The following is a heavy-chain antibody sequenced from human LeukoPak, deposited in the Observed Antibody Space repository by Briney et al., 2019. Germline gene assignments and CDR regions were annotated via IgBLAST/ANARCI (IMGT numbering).Heavy chain of an antibody. CDR2: IYYSGST. CDR1: GGSISSYY. Sequence: PSETLSLTCTVSGGSISSYYWSWIRQPPGKGLEWIGYIYYSGSTNYNPSLKGRVTISVDTSKNQFSLKLSSVTAADTAVYYCAREAMMGHTTFDYWGQGTLVTVSS. J-gene: IGHJ4*02. CDR3: AREAMMGHTTFDY. D-gene: IGHD3-22*01. V-gene: IGHV4-59*01.